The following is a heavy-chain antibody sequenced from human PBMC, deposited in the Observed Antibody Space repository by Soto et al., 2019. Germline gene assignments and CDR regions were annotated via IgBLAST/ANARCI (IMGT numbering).Heavy chain of an antibody. V-gene: IGHV4-31*03. D-gene: IGHD3-10*01. J-gene: IGHJ3*02. Sequence: QVQLQESGPGLVKPSQTLSLTCTVSGGSISSGGYYWSWIRQHPGKGLEWIGYIYYSGSTYYNPSLKSRVTISVDTSKNNFSLKLSSVTAADTAVYYCARVGWGITPGAFAIWGQGTMVTVSS. CDR2: IYYSGST. CDR1: GGSISSGGYY. CDR3: ARVGWGITPGAFAI.